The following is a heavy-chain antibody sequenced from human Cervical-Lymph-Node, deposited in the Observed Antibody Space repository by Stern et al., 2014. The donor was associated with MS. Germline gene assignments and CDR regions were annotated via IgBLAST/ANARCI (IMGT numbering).Heavy chain of an antibody. Sequence: VQLVESGPGLVKPSQTLSLTCTVSGAFITSGSHYWSWIRQPAGKRLEWIGRLYTSGSTTYNPSLKSRATISMDTSTTQFSLDRSSVTAADTAVYYCATARGRGYSYGYDAFDIWGQGTKVTVSS. J-gene: IGHJ3*02. CDR3: ATARGRGYSYGYDAFDI. V-gene: IGHV4-61*02. CDR1: GAFITSGSHY. CDR2: LYTSGST. D-gene: IGHD5-18*01.